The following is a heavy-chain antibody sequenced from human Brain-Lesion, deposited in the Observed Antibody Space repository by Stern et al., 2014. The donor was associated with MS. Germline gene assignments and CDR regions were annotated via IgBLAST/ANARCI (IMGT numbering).Heavy chain of an antibody. J-gene: IGHJ6*02. D-gene: IGHD3-10*01. CDR3: ARQRLYYYGSGTEGGLNV. CDR1: GVSLTSSGVR. Sequence: QIPLQESGPALVKPTQTLTLTCTLSGVSLTSSGVRVSWIRQPPGQALEWLARIYWDDDKFYSTSLKTRLTISKDTSKNQVVLTMTNMDPADTATYYCARQRLYYYGSGTEGGLNVWGQGTTVTVSS. CDR2: IYWDDDK. V-gene: IGHV2-70*04.